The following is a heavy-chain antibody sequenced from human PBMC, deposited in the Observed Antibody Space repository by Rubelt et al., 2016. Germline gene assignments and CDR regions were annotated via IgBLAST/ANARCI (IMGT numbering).Heavy chain of an antibody. D-gene: IGHD3-3*01. J-gene: IGHJ6*02. Sequence: GKGLEWVAVISYDGSNKYYADSVKGRFTISRDNSKNTLYLQMNSLRAEDTAVYYCARDHSYYDFWSGYDSQQDYYYYGMDVWGQGTTVTVSS. CDR2: ISYDGSNK. V-gene: IGHV3-30*04. CDR3: ARDHSYYDFWSGYDSQQDYYYYGMDV.